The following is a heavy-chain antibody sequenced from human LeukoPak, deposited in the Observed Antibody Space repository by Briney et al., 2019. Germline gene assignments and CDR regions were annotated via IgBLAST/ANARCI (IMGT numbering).Heavy chain of an antibody. V-gene: IGHV3-43*02. D-gene: IGHD5-24*01. Sequence: PGGSLRLSCAASGFTFEEYAIHWVRQAPGKGLEWVSLISGDGGNTYYADSVKGRFTIYRDHSKNSLYLQMNSLRTEDTALYYCAKDVGRDGYNPNFDYWGQGTLVTVPS. CDR1: GFTFEEYA. CDR3: AKDVGRDGYNPNFDY. CDR2: ISGDGGNT. J-gene: IGHJ4*02.